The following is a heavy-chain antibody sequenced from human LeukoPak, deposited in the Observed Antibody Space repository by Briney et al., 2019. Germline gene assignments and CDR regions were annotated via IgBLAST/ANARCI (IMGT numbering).Heavy chain of an antibody. CDR2: IHHSGRT. V-gene: IGHV4-38-2*02. CDR3: VRDVDY. CDR1: GYSISSGYF. Sequence: SETLSLTCVVSGYSISSGYFWGRIRQPPGKGLEWIGSIHHSGRTYYNPSLKSRVTISVDTSKNQFSLKLTSVTAADTAVYYCVRDVDYWGQGTLVTVSS. J-gene: IGHJ4*02.